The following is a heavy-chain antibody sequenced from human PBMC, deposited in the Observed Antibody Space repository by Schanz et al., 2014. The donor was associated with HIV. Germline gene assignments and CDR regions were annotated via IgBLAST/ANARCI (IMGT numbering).Heavy chain of an antibody. CDR2: IWYDGSNK. D-gene: IGHD2-15*01. V-gene: IGHV3-33*06. CDR1: GFSLSCCG. J-gene: IGHJ4*02. Sequence: VQLVESGGRLVKPGRSLKLSCAASGFSLSCCGMHWVRQAPGKGLEWVAVIWYDGSNKYYADSVKGRFTISRDNSRNTLYLQMNSLRAEDTAVYYCVKEDCSGGLCNSDHWGQGTLVTVSS. CDR3: VKEDCSGGLCNSDH.